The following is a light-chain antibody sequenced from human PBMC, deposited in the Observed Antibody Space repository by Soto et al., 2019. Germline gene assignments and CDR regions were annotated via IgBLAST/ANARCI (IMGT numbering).Light chain of an antibody. CDR2: GPS. Sequence: EAVLTQSPGTLSLSPGERATLSCRASQSVGRDYLSWYQHKPGQAPRLLIYGPSSRATGIPDRFSGSGSGTDLTLAISGLEPEECAVYYCQKYGISWTFGQGTRVEI. V-gene: IGKV3-20*01. CDR1: QSVGRDY. CDR3: QKYGISWT. J-gene: IGKJ1*01.